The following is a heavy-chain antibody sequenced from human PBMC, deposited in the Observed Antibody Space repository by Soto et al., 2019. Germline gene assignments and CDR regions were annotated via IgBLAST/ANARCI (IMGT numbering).Heavy chain of an antibody. CDR1: GFTFSDYA. CDR3: AKSVYNWNDGFFDY. Sequence: SLRLSCAASGFTFSDYAMHWVRQAPGKGLEWVAVVSHDGRNTHYADSVKGRFTISRDNSKNTLDLQMNSLRAEDTAVYYCAKSVYNWNDGFFDYWGQGTLVTVSS. J-gene: IGHJ4*02. V-gene: IGHV3-30*18. D-gene: IGHD1-1*01. CDR2: VSHDGRNT.